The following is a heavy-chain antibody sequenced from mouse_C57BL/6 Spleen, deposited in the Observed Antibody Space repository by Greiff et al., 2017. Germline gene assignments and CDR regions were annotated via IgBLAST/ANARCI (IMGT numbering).Heavy chain of an antibody. D-gene: IGHD2-5*01. CDR2: IHPNSGST. CDR1: GYTFTSYW. V-gene: IGHV1-64*01. CDR3: ARDYSNYWYFDV. J-gene: IGHJ1*03. Sequence: VQLQQPGAELVKPGASVKLSCKASGYTFTSYWMHWVKQKPGQGLEWIGMIHPNSGSTNYNETFKSKATLTVDKSSSTAYMQLSSLTSEDSAVYYCARDYSNYWYFDVWVTGTTVTVSS.